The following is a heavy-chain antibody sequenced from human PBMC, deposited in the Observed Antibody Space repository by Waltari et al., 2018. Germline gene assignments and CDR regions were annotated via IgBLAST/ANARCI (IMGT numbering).Heavy chain of an antibody. CDR3: ARSSGTARYYYMDV. J-gene: IGHJ6*03. D-gene: IGHD6-13*01. CDR1: AGTLSSHA. V-gene: IGHV1-69*01. Sequence: QRQLVQSGGEVRKPGSSVKVSCKPSAGTLSSHAISWVRQAPGQGLEWMGGIIPIFGTANHGQKFQGRVTITADESTSTAYMELSSLRSEDTAVYDCARSSGTARYYYMDVWGKGTTVTVSS. CDR2: IIPIFGTA.